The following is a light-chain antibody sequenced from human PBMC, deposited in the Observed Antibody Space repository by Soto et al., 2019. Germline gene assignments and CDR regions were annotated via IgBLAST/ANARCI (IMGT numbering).Light chain of an antibody. CDR2: AKS. V-gene: IGKV1-39*01. Sequence: DIQMTQSPSSLSASVGDRVTITCRASQSISSYLNWYQQKPGKAPKLLLFAKSSLQSGVPSRFSGSGSGTDFTLTISSLQPEDFATYYCQQSYSTLFTFGPGTKVDIK. CDR3: QQSYSTLFT. CDR1: QSISSY. J-gene: IGKJ3*01.